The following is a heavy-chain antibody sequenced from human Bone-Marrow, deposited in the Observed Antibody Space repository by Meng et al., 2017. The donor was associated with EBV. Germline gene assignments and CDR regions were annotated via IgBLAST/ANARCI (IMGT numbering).Heavy chain of an antibody. CDR1: GYTFTRYD. J-gene: IGHJ5*02. CDR3: ARDVYASGTYRADP. CDR2: MDPNSGNT. V-gene: IGHV1-8*01. D-gene: IGHD3-10*01. Sequence: QVQLVQLGAEVKKPEASVKVSCKASGYTFTRYDINWVRQATGQGLEWMGWMDPNSGNTGFAQKFQGRVTMTRNTSISTAYMELSALTSEDTAVYYCARDVYASGTYRADPWGQGTLVTVSS.